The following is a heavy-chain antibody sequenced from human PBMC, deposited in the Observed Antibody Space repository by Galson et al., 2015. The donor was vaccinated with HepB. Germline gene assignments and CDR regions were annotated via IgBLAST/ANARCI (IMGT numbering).Heavy chain of an antibody. V-gene: IGHV3-7*01. CDR3: ARDLPTRIAVAGTGGYFDY. CDR2: IKQDGSEK. CDR1: GFTFSSYW. J-gene: IGHJ4*02. Sequence: SLRLSCAASGFTFSSYWMSWVRQAPGKGLEWVANIKQDGSEKYYVDSVKGRFTISRDNTKNSLYLQMNSLRAEDTAVYYCARDLPTRIAVAGTGGYFDYWGQGTLVTVSS. D-gene: IGHD6-19*01.